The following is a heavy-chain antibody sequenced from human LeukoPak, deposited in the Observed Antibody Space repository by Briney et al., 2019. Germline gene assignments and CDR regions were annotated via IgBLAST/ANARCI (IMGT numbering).Heavy chain of an antibody. CDR3: ARLDCGGDCYSSYFDY. D-gene: IGHD2-21*02. Sequence: ASVKVSCKASGYTFTSYGISWVRQAPGQGLESMGWISAYNGNTNYAQKLQGRVTMTTDTSTSTAYMELRSLRSDDTAVYYCARLDCGGDCYSSYFDYWGQGTLVTVSS. CDR1: GYTFTSYG. CDR2: ISAYNGNT. J-gene: IGHJ4*02. V-gene: IGHV1-18*01.